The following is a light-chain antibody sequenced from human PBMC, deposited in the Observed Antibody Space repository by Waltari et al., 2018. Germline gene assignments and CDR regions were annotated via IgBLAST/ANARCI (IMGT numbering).Light chain of an antibody. CDR3: ASFISGSTSSVL. V-gene: IGLV2-14*03. CDR2: DVT. J-gene: IGLJ3*02. Sequence: QSALTQPASVSGSPGQSITISCTGTSSDIGAFNYVSWYQQHPGKAPKVLIYDVTHRPSVVSDRSAGSKSGNTASLTISGLQAEDEAYYHCASFISGSTSSVLFGGGTKLTVL. CDR1: SSDIGAFNY.